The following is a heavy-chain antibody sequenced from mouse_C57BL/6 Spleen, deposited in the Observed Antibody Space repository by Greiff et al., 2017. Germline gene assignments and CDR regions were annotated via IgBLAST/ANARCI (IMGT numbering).Heavy chain of an antibody. CDR2: ISRGSSTT. J-gene: IGHJ2*01. V-gene: IGHV5-17*01. Sequence: EVQLVESGGGLVKPGGSLTLSCAASGFTFSDYGMHWVRQAPEKGLEWVAYISRGSSTTYYADKVKGRFTISRDNAKNTLFLQMTRLRSEDTAMYYCGREGAPYYFDYWGQGTTLTVSS. CDR1: GFTFSDYG. CDR3: GREGAPYYFDY.